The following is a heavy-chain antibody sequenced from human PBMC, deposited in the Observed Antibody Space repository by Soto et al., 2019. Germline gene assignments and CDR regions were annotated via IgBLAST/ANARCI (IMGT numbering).Heavy chain of an antibody. CDR1: GGSISSYY. CDR3: ARYNWGAMGAFHI. D-gene: IGHD1-1*01. V-gene: IGHV4-59*01. CDR2: IYYSGST. J-gene: IGHJ3*02. Sequence: SETLSLTCTVSGGSISSYYWSWIRQPPGKGLEWIGYIYYSGSTNYNPSLKSRVTISVDTSKNQFSLKLSPVTAADTAVYYCARYNWGAMGAFHISGQATMVTVS.